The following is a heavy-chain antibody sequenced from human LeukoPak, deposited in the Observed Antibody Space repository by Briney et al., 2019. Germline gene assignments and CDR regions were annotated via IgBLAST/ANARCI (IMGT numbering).Heavy chain of an antibody. CDR1: GGSISRYY. D-gene: IGHD3-22*01. CDR2: IYTSGST. J-gene: IGHJ4*02. CDR3: AREDYYDSSGYYEVFDY. V-gene: IGHV4-4*07. Sequence: SETLSLTCTVSGGSISRYYWSWIRQPAGKGLEWIGRIYTSGSTNYNPSLKSRVTMSVDTSKNQFSLKLSSVTAADTAVYYCAREDYYDSSGYYEVFDYWGQGTLVTVSS.